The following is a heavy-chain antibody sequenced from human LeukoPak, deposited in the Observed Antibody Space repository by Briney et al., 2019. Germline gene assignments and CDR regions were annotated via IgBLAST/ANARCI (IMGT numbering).Heavy chain of an antibody. CDR3: ASFSGTDGLDN. Sequence: KPGGSLRVSCAASGITFSDYYMSWIRQAPGKGLECVSYISSGSSDINYADSVKGRFTVSRDNAKNSLYLQMDRLTVEDTAVYYCASFSGTDGLDNWGQGTLVTVSS. V-gene: IGHV3-11*03. J-gene: IGHJ4*02. CDR2: ISSGSSDI. CDR1: GITFSDYY. D-gene: IGHD1-26*01.